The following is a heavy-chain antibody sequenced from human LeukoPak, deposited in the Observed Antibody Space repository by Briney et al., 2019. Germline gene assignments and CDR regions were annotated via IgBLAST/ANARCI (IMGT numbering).Heavy chain of an antibody. CDR3: AAHPDRVPERVEYFQH. V-gene: IGHV3-53*01. Sequence: GGSLRLSCAASGFTVSSNYMTWVRQAPGKGLEWVSVIYSGGSTYYADSVKGRFTISRDNSKNTLYLQMNSLRAEDTAVYYCAAHPDRVPERVEYFQHWGQGTLVTVSS. CDR2: IYSGGST. D-gene: IGHD1-1*01. J-gene: IGHJ1*01. CDR1: GFTVSSNY.